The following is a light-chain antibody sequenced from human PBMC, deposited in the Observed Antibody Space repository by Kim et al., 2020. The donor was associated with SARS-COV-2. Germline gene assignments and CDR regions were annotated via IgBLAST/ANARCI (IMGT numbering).Light chain of an antibody. Sequence: SYELTQPPSVSVSPGQTASITCSGDKSGDKYACWYQQKPGQSPVVVIYQDSKRPSGIPERFSGSNSGNTATLTISGTQAMDEADYYCQAWDSSTVWVFGGGTQLTVL. V-gene: IGLV3-1*01. CDR2: QDS. CDR3: QAWDSSTVWV. J-gene: IGLJ3*02. CDR1: KSGDKY.